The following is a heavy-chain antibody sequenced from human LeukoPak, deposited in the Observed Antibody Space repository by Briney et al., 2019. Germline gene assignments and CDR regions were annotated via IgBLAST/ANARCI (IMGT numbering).Heavy chain of an antibody. V-gene: IGHV4-34*01. CDR2: INHSAST. CDR3: ARAFIRGGSPRTYSSGWWNY. Sequence: PSETLSLTCAVYGGSFSGFYWSWIRQPPGKGLKWIGEINHSASTNYNPSLKSRVTISVDTSKNQFSLKLSSVPAADPAVYYCARAFIRGGSPRTYSSGWWNYWGQGTLVTVSS. J-gene: IGHJ4*02. CDR1: GGSFSGFY. D-gene: IGHD6-19*01.